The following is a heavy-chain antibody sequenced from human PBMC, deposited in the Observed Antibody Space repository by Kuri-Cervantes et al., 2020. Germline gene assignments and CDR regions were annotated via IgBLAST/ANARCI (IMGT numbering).Heavy chain of an antibody. V-gene: IGHV3-30-3*01. CDR1: GLTFNIYT. Sequence: GESLKISCPASGLTFNIYTMHWVRQAPGKGLEWVAVISYHGSDKHYADSAKGRFTISRDNSKNTLYLQMNSLRPEDTAIYYCAHITFGGEIAPFDIWGQGTMVTVSS. CDR3: AHITFGGEIAPFDI. CDR2: ISYHGSDK. D-gene: IGHD3-16*01. J-gene: IGHJ3*02.